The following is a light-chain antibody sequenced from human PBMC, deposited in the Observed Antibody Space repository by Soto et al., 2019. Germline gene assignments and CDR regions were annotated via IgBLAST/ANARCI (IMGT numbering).Light chain of an antibody. CDR1: QSVSNN. J-gene: IGKJ1*01. V-gene: IGKV3-15*01. CDR3: QQYHNWWT. Sequence: EIVLTQSPGTLSLSPGERATLSFRASQSVSNNYLAWYQQKPGQAPRLLIYGASTRVTGIPARFSGSGSGTEFTLTISSLQSEDFAVYYCQQYHNWWTFGQGTKVDIK. CDR2: GAS.